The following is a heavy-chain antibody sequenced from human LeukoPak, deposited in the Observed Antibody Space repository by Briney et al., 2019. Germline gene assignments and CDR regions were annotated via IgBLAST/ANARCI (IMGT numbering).Heavy chain of an antibody. V-gene: IGHV4-4*02. Sequence: PSETLSLTCTVSGGSISSSNWWSWVRQPPGKGLEWIGEIYHSGSTNYNPSLKSRVTISVDKSKNQFSLKLSSVTAADTAVYYCAREPNNWNDEGIGDYWGQGTLVTVSS. CDR3: AREPNNWNDEGIGDY. J-gene: IGHJ4*02. CDR1: GGSISSSNW. CDR2: IYHSGST. D-gene: IGHD1-1*01.